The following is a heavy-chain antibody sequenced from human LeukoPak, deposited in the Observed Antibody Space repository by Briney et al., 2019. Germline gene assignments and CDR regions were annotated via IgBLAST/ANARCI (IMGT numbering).Heavy chain of an antibody. CDR1: GYTFTSYD. CDR3: ARAGGAYCGGDCYSDP. CDR2: MNPNSGNT. V-gene: IGHV1-8*01. D-gene: IGHD2-21*02. J-gene: IGHJ5*02. Sequence: ASVKVSCKASGYTFTSYDINWVRQATGQGLEWMGWMNPNSGNTGYAQKFQGRVTVTRNTSIGTAYMELSSLRSEDTAVYYCARAGGAYCGGDCYSDPWGQGTLVTVSS.